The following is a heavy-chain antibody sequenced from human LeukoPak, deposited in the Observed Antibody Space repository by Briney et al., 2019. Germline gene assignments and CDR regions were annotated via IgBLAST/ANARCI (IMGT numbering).Heavy chain of an antibody. D-gene: IGHD3-16*01. Sequence: GGSLRLSCAASGFTFSSYAMHWVRQAPGKGLEYVSTISSNGGSTYYANSVKGRFTISRDNSKNTLYLQMGSLRAEDMAVYYCARLGLARTADYWGQGTLVTVSS. CDR2: ISSNGGST. CDR3: ARLGLARTADY. J-gene: IGHJ4*02. CDR1: GFTFSSYA. V-gene: IGHV3-64*01.